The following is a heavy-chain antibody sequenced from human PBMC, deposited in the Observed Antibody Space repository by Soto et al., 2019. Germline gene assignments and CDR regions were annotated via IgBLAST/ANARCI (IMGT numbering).Heavy chain of an antibody. CDR2: IYWDDDK. D-gene: IGHD6-19*01. Sequence: QITLKESGPTLVKPTQTLTLTCTFSGFSLSTSGVGVGWIRQPPGKALEWLALIYWDDDKRYSPSLKSRLTSTKDTSKNQVVPIMTNMDPVDTATYYCAGAVKTEGMDVWGQGTTVTVSS. V-gene: IGHV2-5*02. CDR3: AGAVKTEGMDV. J-gene: IGHJ6*02. CDR1: GFSLSTSGVG.